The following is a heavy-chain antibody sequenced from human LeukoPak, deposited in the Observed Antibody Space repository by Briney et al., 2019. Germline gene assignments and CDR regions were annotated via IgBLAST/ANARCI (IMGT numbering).Heavy chain of an antibody. CDR3: ARGSKGQILRYFDWSPYYFDY. CDR1: GGSISSYY. D-gene: IGHD3-9*01. Sequence: SETLSLTCTVSGGSISSYYWSWIWQPAGKGLEWIGRIYTSGSTNYNPSLKSRVTMSVDTSKNQFSLKLSSVTAADTAVYYCARGSKGQILRYFDWSPYYFDYWGQGTLVTVSS. CDR2: IYTSGST. J-gene: IGHJ4*02. V-gene: IGHV4-4*07.